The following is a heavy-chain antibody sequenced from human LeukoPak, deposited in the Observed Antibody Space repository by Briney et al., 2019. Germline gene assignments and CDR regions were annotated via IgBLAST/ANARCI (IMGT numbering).Heavy chain of an antibody. CDR1: GGSISSGDYY. CDR3: ARATSYSSSWPTDY. V-gene: IGHV4-30-4*01. J-gene: IGHJ4*02. CDR2: IYYSGST. Sequence: PSETLSLTCTVSGGSISSGDYYWSWIRQPPGKGLEWIGYIYYSGSTYYNPSLKSRVTISVDTSKNQFSLKLSSVTAADTAVYYCARATSYSSSWPTDYWGQGTLVTVSS. D-gene: IGHD6-13*01.